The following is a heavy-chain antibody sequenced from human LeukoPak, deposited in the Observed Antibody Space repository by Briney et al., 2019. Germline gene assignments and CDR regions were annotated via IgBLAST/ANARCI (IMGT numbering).Heavy chain of an antibody. D-gene: IGHD4-17*01. J-gene: IGHJ3*02. V-gene: IGHV4-4*07. CDR3: ASGVTVTKTNAFDI. CDR2: IYTSGST. Sequence: PSETLSLTCTVSGGSISSYYWSWIRQPAGKGLQWIGRIYTSGSTNYNPSLKSRVTMSVDTSKNQFSLKLSSVTAADTAVYYCASGVTVTKTNAFDIWGQGTMVPVSS. CDR1: GGSISSYY.